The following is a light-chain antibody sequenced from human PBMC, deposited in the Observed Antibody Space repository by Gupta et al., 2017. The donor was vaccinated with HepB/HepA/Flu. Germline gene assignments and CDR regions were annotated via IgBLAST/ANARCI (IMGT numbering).Light chain of an antibody. J-gene: IGKJ1*01. CDR3: QQNGSSPWT. Sequence: IVLQQSPGTLSLSPGESATLSCRASQSVSCSYLAWYQQKPGQAPRLLIYGASSRATGIPDRISGSGSGTDFTLTISRLEPEDFAVYYCQQNGSSPWTFGQGTKVEIK. CDR2: GAS. CDR1: QSVSCSY. V-gene: IGKV3-20*01.